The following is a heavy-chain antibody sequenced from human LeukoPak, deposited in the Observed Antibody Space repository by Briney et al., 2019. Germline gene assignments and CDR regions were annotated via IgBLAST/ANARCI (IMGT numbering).Heavy chain of an antibody. CDR2: ISFDGSNK. CDR3: ARGDFDSSDYHTTYWYFDL. J-gene: IGHJ2*01. V-gene: IGHV3-30-3*01. Sequence: LAGTSLRLSCVASGFTFSNYVVHWVRQAPGKGLEWVAVISFDGSNKYYADSVKGRFTISRDNSKNTLFLQMISLRPEDTAVYYCARGDFDSSDYHTTYWYFDLWGRGTLVTVSS. CDR1: GFTFSNYV. D-gene: IGHD3-22*01.